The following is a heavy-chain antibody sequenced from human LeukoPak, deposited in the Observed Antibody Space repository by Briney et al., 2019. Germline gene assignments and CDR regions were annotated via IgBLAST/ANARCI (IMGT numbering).Heavy chain of an antibody. CDR2: IYFSGST. CDR3: ARQMYYYDSSPGAFDI. V-gene: IGHV4-59*08. D-gene: IGHD3-22*01. CDR1: GGSISSYY. Sequence: PSETLSLTCTVSGGSISSYYWSWIRQPPGRGLEWIGYIYFSGSTNYNPSLKSRVTISVDTSKNQFSLKLSSVTAADTAVYYCARQMYYYDSSPGAFDIWGQGTMVTVSS. J-gene: IGHJ3*02.